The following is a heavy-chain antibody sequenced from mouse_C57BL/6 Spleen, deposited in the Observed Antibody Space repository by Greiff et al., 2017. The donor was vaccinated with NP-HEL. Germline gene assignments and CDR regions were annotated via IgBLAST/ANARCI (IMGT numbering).Heavy chain of an antibody. CDR2: ISYDGSN. Sequence: EVKLMESGPGLVKPSQSLSLTCSVTGYSITSGYYWNWIRQFPGNKLEWMGYISYDGSNNYNPSLKNRISITRDTSKNQFFLKLNSVTTEDTATYYCAREDSSGYVGFAYWGQGTLVTVSA. D-gene: IGHD3-2*02. J-gene: IGHJ3*01. V-gene: IGHV3-6*01. CDR3: AREDSSGYVGFAY. CDR1: GYSITSGYY.